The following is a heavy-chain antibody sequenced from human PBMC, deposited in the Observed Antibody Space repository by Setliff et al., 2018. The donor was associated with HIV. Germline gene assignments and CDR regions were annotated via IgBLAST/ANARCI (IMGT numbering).Heavy chain of an antibody. V-gene: IGHV4-59*12. Sequence: PSETLSLTCTVSGGSIRSYYWSWIRQSPGKGLEWIGYVFYNGDTAYNPSLKSRLTISVDTSKNQFSLKLSSVTAADTAVYYCARARGLLPYYYLDVWGKGTTVTVSS. CDR2: VFYNGDT. J-gene: IGHJ6*03. CDR3: ARARGLLPYYYLDV. CDR1: GGSIRSYY. D-gene: IGHD3-10*01.